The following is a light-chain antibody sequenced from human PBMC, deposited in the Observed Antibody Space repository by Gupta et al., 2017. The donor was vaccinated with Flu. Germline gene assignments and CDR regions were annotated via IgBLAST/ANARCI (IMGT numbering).Light chain of an antibody. CDR1: QGISSC. Sequence: SPSSRSASTGHRVTSTWRASQGISSCLEWYQQKPEKAPKLLIYAAPMRQSGVPSRFSGSGYGTDFTLTSSCRQYEDFAYYYGQQNYSYRTFGQGTRLDIK. J-gene: IGKJ5*01. CDR3: QQNYSYRT. V-gene: IGKV1-8*01. CDR2: AAP.